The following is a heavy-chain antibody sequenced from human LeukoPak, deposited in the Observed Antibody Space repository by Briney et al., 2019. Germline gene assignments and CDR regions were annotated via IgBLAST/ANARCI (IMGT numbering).Heavy chain of an antibody. CDR2: IYYSGST. Sequence: PSETLSLTCTVSGGSISSTIYYWGWIRQPPGKGLEWIGSIYYSGSTYYNPSLKSRVTISVDTSKNQFSLKLSSVTAADTAVYYCAGTLLRYFDWLPDRPFDYWGQGTLVTVSS. CDR1: GGSISSTIYY. CDR3: AGTLLRYFDWLPDRPFDY. V-gene: IGHV4-39*01. J-gene: IGHJ4*02. D-gene: IGHD3-9*01.